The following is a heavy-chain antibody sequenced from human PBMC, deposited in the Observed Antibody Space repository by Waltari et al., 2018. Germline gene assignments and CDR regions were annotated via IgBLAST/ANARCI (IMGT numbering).Heavy chain of an antibody. V-gene: IGHV3-53*01. CDR2: IYSGGST. J-gene: IGHJ4*02. Sequence: EVQLVESGGGLIQPGGSLRLSCAASGFTVSSNYMSWVRQAPGKGLEWVSVIYSGGSTYYADSGKGRFTTSRDNSKNTLYLQMNSLRAEDTAVYYCAREPRESSGYYYGAFDYWGQGTLVTVSS. CDR1: GFTVSSNY. CDR3: AREPRESSGYYYGAFDY. D-gene: IGHD3-22*01.